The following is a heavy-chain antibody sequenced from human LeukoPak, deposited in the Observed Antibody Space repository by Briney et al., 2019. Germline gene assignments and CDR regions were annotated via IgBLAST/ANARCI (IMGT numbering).Heavy chain of an antibody. V-gene: IGHV4-39*01. CDR3: ARGYGGGRPYYYYYMDV. CDR2: IYYSGST. D-gene: IGHD4-23*01. J-gene: IGHJ6*03. CDR1: GGSISSSSYY. Sequence: PSETLSLTCTVSGGSISSSSYYWGWIRQPPGKGLEWIGSIYYSGSTYYNPSLKSRVTISVDTSKNQFSLKLSSVTAADTAVYYCARGYGGGRPYYYYYMDVWGKGATVTVSS.